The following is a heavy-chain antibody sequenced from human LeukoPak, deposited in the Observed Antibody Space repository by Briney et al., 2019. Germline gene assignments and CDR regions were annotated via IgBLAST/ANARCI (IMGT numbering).Heavy chain of an antibody. V-gene: IGHV1-18*01. CDR2: ISAYNGNT. D-gene: IGHD3-22*01. CDR1: GYTLTSYG. Sequence: ASVKLSCTASGYTLTSYGISWMRQAPGQGLEWMGWISAYNGNTNYAQKLQGRVTMTTDTSTSTAYMELRSLRSDDTAVDYCARVGIYDSSGYYSSDAFDIWGEGRMVSVSS. J-gene: IGHJ3*02. CDR3: ARVGIYDSSGYYSSDAFDI.